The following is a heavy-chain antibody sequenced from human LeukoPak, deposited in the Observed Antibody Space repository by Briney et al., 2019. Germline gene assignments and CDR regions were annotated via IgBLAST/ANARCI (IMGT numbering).Heavy chain of an antibody. Sequence: GGSLRLSCTASGFTFGDYAMSWVRQAPGKRLEWVSSITSSSSYVFYADSVKGRFAISRDNSNNTLYLQMNSLRAEDTAVYYCARRSRDGWYFDYWGQGTLVTVSS. CDR2: ITSSSSYV. V-gene: IGHV3-21*01. CDR1: GFTFGDYA. D-gene: IGHD5-24*01. CDR3: ARRSRDGWYFDY. J-gene: IGHJ4*02.